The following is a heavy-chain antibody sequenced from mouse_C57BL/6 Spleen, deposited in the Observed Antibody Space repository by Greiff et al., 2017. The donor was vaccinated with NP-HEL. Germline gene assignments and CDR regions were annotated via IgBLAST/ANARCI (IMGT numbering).Heavy chain of an antibody. CDR3: ARGPYGSSGGY. J-gene: IGHJ2*01. D-gene: IGHD1-1*01. Sequence: DVKLQESGPELVKPGASVKISCKASGYSFTGYYMNWVKQSPEKSLEWIGEINPSTGGTTYNQKFKAKATLTVDKSSSTAYMQLKSLTSEDSAVYYCARGPYGSSGGYWGQGTTLTVSS. CDR2: INPSTGGT. CDR1: GYSFTGYY. V-gene: IGHV1-42*01.